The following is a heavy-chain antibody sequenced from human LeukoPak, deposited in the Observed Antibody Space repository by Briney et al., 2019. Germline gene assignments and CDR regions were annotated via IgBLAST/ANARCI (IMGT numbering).Heavy chain of an antibody. D-gene: IGHD6-19*01. J-gene: IGHJ4*02. CDR2: ISSDGSNK. Sequence: GGSLRLSCAASGFTFSSYGMHWVRQAPGKGLEWVAIISSDGSNKYYADSVKGRFTISRDNSKSTLYLQMNSLRAEDTAVYYCAKDRYSSGWGDFDYWGQGTLVTVSS. CDR1: GFTFSSYG. CDR3: AKDRYSSGWGDFDY. V-gene: IGHV3-30*18.